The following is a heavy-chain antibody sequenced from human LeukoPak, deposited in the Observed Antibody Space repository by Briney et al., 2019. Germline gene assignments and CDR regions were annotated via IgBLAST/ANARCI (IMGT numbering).Heavy chain of an antibody. V-gene: IGHV4-59*08. D-gene: IGHD6-19*01. J-gene: IGHJ5*02. CDR3: ARNVGWYSHDT. Sequence: SETLSLTCTVSGDSLSAHYMSWIRQPPGKGLEWIAYIYGSGSTHYYPSFRSRATISKDTSKNQLAMQLTSVTAADTAVDYCARNVGWYSHDTWGQGTLVTVSS. CDR1: GDSLSAHY. CDR2: IYGSGST.